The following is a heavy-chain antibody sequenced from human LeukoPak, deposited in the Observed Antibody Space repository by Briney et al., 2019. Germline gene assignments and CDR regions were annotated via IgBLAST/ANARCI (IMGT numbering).Heavy chain of an antibody. D-gene: IGHD6-19*01. V-gene: IGHV3-23*01. Sequence: GGSLRLSCAASGFTFSSYGMSWVRQAPGKGLEWVSAISGSAVSTYYADSVKGRFTISRDNSKNTLYLQMNSLRVEDTAVYYCARDGVAVAGTVSAFDIWGQGTMVTVSS. J-gene: IGHJ3*02. CDR2: ISGSAVST. CDR1: GFTFSSYG. CDR3: ARDGVAVAGTVSAFDI.